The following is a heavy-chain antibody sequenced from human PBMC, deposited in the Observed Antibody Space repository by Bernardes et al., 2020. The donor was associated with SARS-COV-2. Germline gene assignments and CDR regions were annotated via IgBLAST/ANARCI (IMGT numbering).Heavy chain of an antibody. J-gene: IGHJ4*02. D-gene: IGHD2-21*02. CDR3: ARDFGGLSL. CDR1: GFIFTDHN. V-gene: IGHV3-74*01. CDR2: ISSDASTT. Sequence: GGSLRLSCEASGFIFTDHNMDWVRQGPGKGLVWVSLISSDASTTGYADSVKGRFTISRDNAKNTLHLQMNSLGAEDTAVYYCARDFGGLSLWGQGTVVTVSS.